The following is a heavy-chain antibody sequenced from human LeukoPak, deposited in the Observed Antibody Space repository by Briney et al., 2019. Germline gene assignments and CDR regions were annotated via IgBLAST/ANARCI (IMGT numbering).Heavy chain of an antibody. J-gene: IGHJ4*02. CDR3: ARAAVRPAFDY. D-gene: IGHD2-2*01. CDR2: LYYSGST. V-gene: IGHV4-31*03. Sequence: PSQTLSLTCTVSGGSISSGGYYWRWIRQHPGKGLEWIGYLYYSGSTYYNPSLKSRVTISVDTSKNQFSLKLSSVTAADTAVYYCARAAVRPAFDYWGQGTLVTVSS. CDR1: GGSISSGGYY.